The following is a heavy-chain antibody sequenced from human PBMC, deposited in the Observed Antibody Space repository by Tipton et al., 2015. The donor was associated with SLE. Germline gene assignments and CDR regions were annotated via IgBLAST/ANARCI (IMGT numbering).Heavy chain of an antibody. Sequence: QLVQSGGGLVKPGGSLRLSCAASGFAFSDYYMTWIRQAPGKGLEWVSGISGSGSSTYYADSVKGRFTISRDNSENTLYLQMNSLRAEDTAVYYCAKDRAFGVATPPGDWGQGTLVTVSS. J-gene: IGHJ4*02. D-gene: IGHD3-3*01. V-gene: IGHV3-23*04. CDR1: GFAFSDYY. CDR3: AKDRAFGVATPPGD. CDR2: ISGSGSST.